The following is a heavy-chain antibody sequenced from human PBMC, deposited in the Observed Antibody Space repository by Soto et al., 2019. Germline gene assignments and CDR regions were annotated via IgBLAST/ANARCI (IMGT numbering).Heavy chain of an antibody. Sequence: QVQLVQSGAEVKKPGSSVKVSCKASGGTFSSYTISWVRQAPGQGLEWMGRIIPILGIANYAQKFQGRVTITAAKSTSTAYMELSSLRSEDTAVYYCARGLTYGSGSYYNHGVMDVWGQGTTVTVSS. D-gene: IGHD3-10*01. CDR3: ARGLTYGSGSYYNHGVMDV. CDR2: IIPILGIA. CDR1: GGTFSSYT. V-gene: IGHV1-69*02. J-gene: IGHJ6*02.